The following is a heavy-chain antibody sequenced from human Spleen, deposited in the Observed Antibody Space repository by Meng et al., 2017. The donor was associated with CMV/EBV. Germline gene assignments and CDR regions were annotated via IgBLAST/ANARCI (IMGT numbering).Heavy chain of an antibody. D-gene: IGHD3-3*01. CDR2: ISHDESHK. Sequence: FTFSSYSMHWVRQAPGKGLEWVAVISHDESHKYHADSVKGRFSISRDNSKNTLYLQMDSLRPEDTAVYYCAKDQLALRFLEYLLGMDLWGQGTLVTVSS. CDR1: FTFSSYS. CDR3: AKDQLALRFLEYLLGMDL. J-gene: IGHJ4*02. V-gene: IGHV3-30*18.